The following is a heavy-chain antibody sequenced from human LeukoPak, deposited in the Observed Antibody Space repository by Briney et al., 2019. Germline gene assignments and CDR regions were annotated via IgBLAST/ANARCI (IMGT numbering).Heavy chain of an antibody. CDR2: INHSGST. CDR1: GGSFSGYY. D-gene: IGHD3-3*01. Sequence: PSETLSLTCAVYGGSFSGYYWSWIRQPPGKGLEWIGEINHSGSTNYNPSLKSRVTISVDTSKNQFSLKLSSVTAADTAVYYCARGKGPIFGVVTPPYYYYMDVWGKGTTVTVSS. V-gene: IGHV4-34*01. J-gene: IGHJ6*03. CDR3: ARGKGPIFGVVTPPYYYYMDV.